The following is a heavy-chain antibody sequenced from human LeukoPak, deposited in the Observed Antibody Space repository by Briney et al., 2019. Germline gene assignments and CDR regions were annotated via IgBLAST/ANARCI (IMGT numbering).Heavy chain of an antibody. D-gene: IGHD3-16*01. CDR1: GFTFSGSA. Sequence: PGGSLRLSCAASGFTFSGSAMHWVRQASGKGLEWVGRIRSKANDYATAYAASVKGRFTISRDDSNNTAYLQMNSLKTEDTAVDYCTRRNYVGGQSNQFDPMDVWGQGTTVTVSS. CDR2: IRSKANDYAT. CDR3: TRRNYVGGQSNQFDPMDV. J-gene: IGHJ6*02. V-gene: IGHV3-73*01.